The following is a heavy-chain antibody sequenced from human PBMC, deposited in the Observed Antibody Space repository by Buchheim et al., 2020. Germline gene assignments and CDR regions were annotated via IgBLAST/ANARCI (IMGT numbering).Heavy chain of an antibody. CDR1: GFTFRSFG. D-gene: IGHD2-15*01. CDR2: ISFDGNTK. Sequence: VQLVESGGGVVQPGGSLRLSCAVSGFTFRSFGMHWVRQVPGKGLEWVAMISFDGNTKDYGDSVKGRFTISRDNSKNTLYLQMNSLRAEDTALYYCARAPDCGGGSCYSKYYYGMDVWGQGTT. CDR3: ARAPDCGGGSCYSKYYYGMDV. J-gene: IGHJ6*02. V-gene: IGHV3-33*08.